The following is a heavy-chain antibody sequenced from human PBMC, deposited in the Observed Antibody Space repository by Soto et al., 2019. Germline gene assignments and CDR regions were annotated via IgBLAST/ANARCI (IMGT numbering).Heavy chain of an antibody. Sequence: QVQLVQSGAEVKKPGSSVKVSCKASRGTFSNYAISWVRQAPGQGLEWMGGIIPIFGTANYAQKFQGRVTITADESTSPAYMELSSLRSEDTAVYYCARDVIAAAGTAGWGQGTLVTVSS. CDR1: RGTFSNYA. D-gene: IGHD6-13*01. CDR2: IIPIFGTA. V-gene: IGHV1-69*12. J-gene: IGHJ4*02. CDR3: ARDVIAAAGTAG.